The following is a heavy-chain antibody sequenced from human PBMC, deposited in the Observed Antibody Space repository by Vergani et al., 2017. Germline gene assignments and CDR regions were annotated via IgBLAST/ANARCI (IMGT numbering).Heavy chain of an antibody. CDR3: ARSYGYDAFDV. CDR1: GGSISSGDHC. CDR2: IYYSGSA. D-gene: IGHD3-10*01. V-gene: IGHV4-31*11. J-gene: IGHJ3*01. Sequence: QVQLQESGPGVVKPSQTLSLTCAVSGGSISSGDHCWTWIRQRPGKGLEWIGYIYYSGSAKYNPSLESRVTMSVDTSKNQFSLNLTSVTAADTAVYYCARSYGYDAFDVWGQGTKVTVSS.